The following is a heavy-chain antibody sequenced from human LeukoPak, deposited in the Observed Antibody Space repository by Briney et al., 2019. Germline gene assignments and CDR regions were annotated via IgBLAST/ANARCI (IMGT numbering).Heavy chain of an antibody. Sequence: TGGSLTLSRAASGFTFSSYGMSWVRQAPGKGLEWVSGISVDGGSTYYADSVKGRFTISRDNSKNTLYLQMDSLRVEDTAVYYCAKDRLAYSYAQPFDYWRQGILVTVSS. D-gene: IGHD5-18*01. CDR2: ISVDGGST. CDR1: GFTFSSYG. J-gene: IGHJ4*02. CDR3: AKDRLAYSYAQPFDY. V-gene: IGHV3-23*01.